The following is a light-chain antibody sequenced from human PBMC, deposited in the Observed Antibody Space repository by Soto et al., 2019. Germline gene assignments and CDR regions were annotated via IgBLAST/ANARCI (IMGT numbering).Light chain of an antibody. CDR3: LSYGGNNNYV. CDR1: IGDVGGYYY. V-gene: IGLV2-8*01. J-gene: IGLJ1*01. CDR2: DVD. Sequence: QSALTQPPSASESPGQSVTISCSGTIGDVGGYYYVSWYQHHPGRAPKLLIYDVDKRPPGVPSRFSGSKSGNTASLTVSGIQADDEAEYYCLSYGGNNNYVFGTGTKLTVL.